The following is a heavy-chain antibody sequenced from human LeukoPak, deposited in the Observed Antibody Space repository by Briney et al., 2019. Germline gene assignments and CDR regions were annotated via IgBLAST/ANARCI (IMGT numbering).Heavy chain of an antibody. CDR1: GGSLRGYY. CDR2: INHSGRT. V-gene: IGHV4-34*01. J-gene: IGHJ2*01. Sequence: PSETLSLMCAVYGGSLRGYYWTWIRQSPGKGLEWIGEINHSGRTNYNPSLKSRLTTSVDTSKNQFSLKLSSVTAADTAEYYCARSGLGIYWYYDLWGRGTLVTVSS. CDR3: ARSGLGIYWYYDL. D-gene: IGHD3/OR15-3a*01.